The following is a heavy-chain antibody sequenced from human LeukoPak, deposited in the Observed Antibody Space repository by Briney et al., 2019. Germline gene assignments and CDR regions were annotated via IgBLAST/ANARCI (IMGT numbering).Heavy chain of an antibody. Sequence: PGGSLRLSCAASGFIVSRKYMSWVREAPGKGLGWVSVIYSGGSADYADSVKGRFTISRDNSKNTLHLQMRAEDTAVYYCAKMSNYYNSLGYYAFDIWGQGTMVTVSS. CDR1: GFIVSRKY. V-gene: IGHV3-66*01. CDR3: AKMSNYYNSLGYYAFDI. CDR2: IYSGGSA. J-gene: IGHJ3*02. D-gene: IGHD3-22*01.